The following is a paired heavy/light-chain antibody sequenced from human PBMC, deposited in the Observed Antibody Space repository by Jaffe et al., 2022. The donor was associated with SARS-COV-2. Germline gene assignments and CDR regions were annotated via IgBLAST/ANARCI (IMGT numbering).Light chain of an antibody. J-gene: IGLJ3*02. CDR2: EGS. Sequence: QSALTQPASVSGSPGQSITISCTGTSSDVGSYNLVSWYQQHPGKAPKLMIYEGSKRPSGVSNRFSGSKSGNTASLTISGLQAEDEADYYCCSYAGSRVFGGGTKLTVL. V-gene: IGLV2-23*01. CDR1: SSDVGSYNL. CDR3: CSYAGSRV.
Heavy chain of an antibody. CDR2: IIPILGIA. J-gene: IGHJ6*02. CDR1: GGTFSSYT. Sequence: QVQLVQSGAEVKKPGSSVKVSCKASGGTFSSYTISWVRQAPGQGLEWMGRIIPILGIANYAQKFQGRVTITADKSTSTAYMELSSLRSEDTAVYYCARVSYYYDSSGSYGGLNGMDVWGQGTTVTVSS. D-gene: IGHD3-22*01. CDR3: ARVSYYYDSSGSYGGLNGMDV. V-gene: IGHV1-69*02.